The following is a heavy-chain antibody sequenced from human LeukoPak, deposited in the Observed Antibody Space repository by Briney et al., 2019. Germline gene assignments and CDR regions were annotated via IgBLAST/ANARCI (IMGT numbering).Heavy chain of an antibody. CDR2: ISSSSNYI. CDR3: ARDEGVSFDY. CDR1: GFTFSAYN. V-gene: IGHV3-21*01. Sequence: PGGSLRLSCVTSGFTFSAYNMNWVRQAPGKGLEWVSCISSSSNYIYYADSVKGRFTISRDSAKNSLYLQMNSLRAEDTAVYYCARDEGVSFDYWGQGTLVSVSS. J-gene: IGHJ4*02.